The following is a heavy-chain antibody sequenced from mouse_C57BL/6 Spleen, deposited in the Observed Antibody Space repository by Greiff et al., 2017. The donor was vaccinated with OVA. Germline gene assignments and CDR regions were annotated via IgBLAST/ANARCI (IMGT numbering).Heavy chain of an antibody. Sequence: EVQLVESGGGLVKPGGSLKLSCAASGFTFSSYAMSWVRQTPEKRLEWVATISDGGSYTYYPDNVKGRFTISRDNAKNNLYLQMSHLKSEDTAMYYCAREGEGDWFAYWGQGTLVTVSA. CDR3: AREGEGDWFAY. CDR1: GFTFSSYA. V-gene: IGHV5-4*01. CDR2: ISDGGSYT. J-gene: IGHJ3*01.